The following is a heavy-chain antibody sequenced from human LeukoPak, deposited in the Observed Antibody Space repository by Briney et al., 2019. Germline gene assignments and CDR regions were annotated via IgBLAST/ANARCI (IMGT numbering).Heavy chain of an antibody. CDR2: VKSKVDGGTM. V-gene: IGHV3-15*07. D-gene: IGHD1-1*01. CDR1: GVSISSGNW. J-gene: IGHJ4*02. Sequence: ETLSLTCAVSGVSISSGNWWNWVRQAPGKGLEWVGRVKSKVDGGTMDYAAPVKGRFTISRDDSKNMLYLQMSSLKTEDTAVYYCIADTPPWNPYGFDYWGQGVLVTVSS. CDR3: IADTPPWNPYGFDY.